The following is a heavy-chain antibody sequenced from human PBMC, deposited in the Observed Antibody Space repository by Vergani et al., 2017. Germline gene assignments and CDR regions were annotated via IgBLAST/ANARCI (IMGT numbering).Heavy chain of an antibody. V-gene: IGHV1-18*04. CDR1: GYTFPSYG. CDR3: ARDPDIVVVPAAPYYYYYYGMDV. CDR2: ISAYNGNT. Sequence: QVQLVQSGAEVKKPGASVKVSCKASGYTFPSYGISWVRQAPGQGLEWMGWISAYNGNTNYAQKLQGRVTMTTDTSTSTAYMELRSLRSDDTAVYYCARDPDIVVVPAAPYYYYYYGMDVWGQGTTVTVSS. D-gene: IGHD2-2*01. J-gene: IGHJ6*02.